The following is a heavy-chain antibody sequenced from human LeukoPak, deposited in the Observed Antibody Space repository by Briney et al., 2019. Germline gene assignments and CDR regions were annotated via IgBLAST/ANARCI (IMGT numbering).Heavy chain of an antibody. V-gene: IGHV1-24*01. CDR1: GYTLTELS. J-gene: IGHJ5*02. Sequence: GASVKVSCKVSGYTLTELSMHWVRQAPGKGLEWMGGFDPEDGETIYAQKFQGRVTMAEDTSTDTAYMELSSLRSEDTAVYYCASIRRAALKDWFDPWGQGTLVTVSS. D-gene: IGHD2-15*01. CDR2: FDPEDGET. CDR3: ASIRRAALKDWFDP.